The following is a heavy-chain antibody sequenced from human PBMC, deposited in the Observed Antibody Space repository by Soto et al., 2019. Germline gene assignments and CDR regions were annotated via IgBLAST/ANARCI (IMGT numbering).Heavy chain of an antibody. D-gene: IGHD3-10*01. CDR1: GGSFSGYY. Sequence: SETLSLTCAVYGGSFSGYYWSWIRQPPGKGLEWIGEINHSGSTNYNPSLKSRVTISVDTSKNQFSLKLSSVTAADTAVYYCARSRYYYGSGSYYGHFYFDYWGQGTLVTVSS. CDR2: INHSGST. V-gene: IGHV4-34*01. J-gene: IGHJ4*02. CDR3: ARSRYYYGSGSYYGHFYFDY.